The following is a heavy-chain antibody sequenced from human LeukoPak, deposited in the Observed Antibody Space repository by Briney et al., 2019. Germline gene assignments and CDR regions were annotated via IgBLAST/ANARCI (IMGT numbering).Heavy chain of an antibody. CDR1: GFSVSGTH. J-gene: IGHJ1*01. CDR2: MYIGGTT. CDR3: AKDEATSGGGLAS. V-gene: IGHV3-53*01. D-gene: IGHD3-16*01. Sequence: PGGSLRLSCAASGFSVSGTHMTWVRQAPGKGLEWVSAMYIGGTTYYADSVSGRFTIFRDNAKNTLYLQMNSLRPEDTAVYYCAKDEATSGGGLASWGQGTLVIVSS.